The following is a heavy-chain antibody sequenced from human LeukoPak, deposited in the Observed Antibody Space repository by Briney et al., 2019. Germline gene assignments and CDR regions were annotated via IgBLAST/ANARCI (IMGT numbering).Heavy chain of an antibody. CDR2: IYTSGST. CDR3: ARSHLLWFGELYYYYMDV. J-gene: IGHJ6*03. V-gene: IGHV4-4*07. D-gene: IGHD3-10*01. Sequence: SETLSLTCTVSGGSISSYYWSWIRQPAGKGLEWIGRIYTSGSTNYNPSLKSRVTMSVDTSKNQFSLKLSSVTAADTAVYYCARSHLLWFGELYYYYMDVWGKGTTVTISS. CDR1: GGSISSYY.